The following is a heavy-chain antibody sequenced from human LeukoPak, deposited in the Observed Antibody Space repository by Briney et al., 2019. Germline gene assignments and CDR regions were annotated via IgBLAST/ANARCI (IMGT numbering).Heavy chain of an antibody. CDR1: GGSISSYY. CDR2: IYYSGST. CDR3: ARVSAGVVRGVISDYYYYYMDV. Sequence: PSETLSLTCTVSGGSISSYYWSWIRQPPGKGLEWIGYIYYSGSTNYNPSLKSRVTISVDTSKNQFSLKLSSVTAADTAVYYCARVSAGVVRGVISDYYYYYMDVWGKGTTVTVSS. V-gene: IGHV4-59*12. J-gene: IGHJ6*03. D-gene: IGHD3-10*01.